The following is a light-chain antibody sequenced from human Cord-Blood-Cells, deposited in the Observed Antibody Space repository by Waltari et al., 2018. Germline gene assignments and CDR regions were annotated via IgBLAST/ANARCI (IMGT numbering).Light chain of an antibody. CDR2: DVS. CDR3: SSYTSSSTYV. CDR1: SSDVGGYNY. V-gene: IGLV2-14*01. J-gene: IGLJ1*01. Sequence: QSALTPPASVSGSPGQSTTLPCTATSSDVGGYNYVSWYQQHPGQAPKLMIYDVSNRPSGVSNRFSGSKSGNTASLTISGLQAEDKADYYCSSYTSSSTYVFGTGAKVTVL.